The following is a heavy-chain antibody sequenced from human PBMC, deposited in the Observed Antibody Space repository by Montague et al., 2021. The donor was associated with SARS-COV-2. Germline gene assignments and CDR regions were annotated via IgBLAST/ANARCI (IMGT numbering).Heavy chain of an antibody. CDR3: AREGGITIFGVVIGSPYYYYMDV. V-gene: IGHV4-4*07. Sequence: SETLSLTCTVSGGSISSYYWSWIRQPAGKGLEWIGRIYTGGRTNYNPSRKGRVTMSVDTSKNQFSLKLSSVTAADTAVYYCAREGGITIFGVVIGSPYYYYMDVWGKGATVTVSS. J-gene: IGHJ6*03. D-gene: IGHD3-3*01. CDR1: GGSISSYY. CDR2: IYTGGRT.